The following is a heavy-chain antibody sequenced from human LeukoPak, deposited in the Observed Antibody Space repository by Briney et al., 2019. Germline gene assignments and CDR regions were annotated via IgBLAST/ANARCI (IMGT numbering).Heavy chain of an antibody. CDR2: IYGGVST. V-gene: IGHV3-66*01. CDR1: GFTFSSNY. Sequence: GASLTLSCPPSGFTFSSNYMSWVRQAPCNALEWASVIYGGVSTYYAASVKGRFTISRDNSKNTLYLQMNSLRAEDTAVYYCARSHLWNSDTSGSDYWGQGTLVTVSS. D-gene: IGHD3-22*01. J-gene: IGHJ4*02. CDR3: ARSHLWNSDTSGSDY.